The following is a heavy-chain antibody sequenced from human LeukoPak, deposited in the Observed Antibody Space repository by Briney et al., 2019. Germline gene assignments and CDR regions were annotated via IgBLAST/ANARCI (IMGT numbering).Heavy chain of an antibody. CDR3: ARTFLEWLAFDY. V-gene: IGHV3-48*03. D-gene: IGHD3-3*02. Sequence: PGGSLRLSCAASGFTFSSYEMNWVRQAPGKGLEWVSYISSSGSTIYYADSVKGRFTISRDNAKNSLYLQMNSLRAEDTAVYYRARTFLEWLAFDYWGQGTLVTVSS. CDR1: GFTFSSYE. J-gene: IGHJ4*02. CDR2: ISSSGSTI.